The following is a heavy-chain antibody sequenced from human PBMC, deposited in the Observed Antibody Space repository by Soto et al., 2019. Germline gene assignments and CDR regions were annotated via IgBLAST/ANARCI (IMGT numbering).Heavy chain of an antibody. V-gene: IGHV3-30*18. CDR2: IFYDGSKI. D-gene: IGHD3-9*01. J-gene: IGHJ4*02. CDR3: AKDLTGPYDY. Sequence: PGGSLRLSCAASGFSFSSSGMHWVRQAPGKGLEWVADIFYDGSKIHYAGSVKGRFTISRDNSKNTVHLQMNSLRPEDTAVYYCAKDLTGPYDYWGQGTLVTVSS. CDR1: GFSFSSSG.